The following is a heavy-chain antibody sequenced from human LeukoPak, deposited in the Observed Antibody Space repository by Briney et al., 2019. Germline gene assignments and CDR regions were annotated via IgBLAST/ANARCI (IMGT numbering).Heavy chain of an antibody. V-gene: IGHV1-2*02. Sequence: ASVKVSCKTSGYSFTDYYVHWIRQAPGHGLEWMGGINPKTGDTNYAQNFQDRVTITRNTSISTAYMELSSLRSEDTAVYYCARGFEAYCGGDCPRGYYYYMDVWGKGTTVTVSS. CDR1: GYSFTDYY. D-gene: IGHD2-21*01. CDR2: INPKTGDT. J-gene: IGHJ6*03. CDR3: ARGFEAYCGGDCPRGYYYYMDV.